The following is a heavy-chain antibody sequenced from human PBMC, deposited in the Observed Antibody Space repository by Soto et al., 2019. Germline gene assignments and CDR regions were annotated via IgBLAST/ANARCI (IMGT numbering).Heavy chain of an antibody. Sequence: QITLRESGPTLVKPTQTLTLTCTFSGFSLSDSGVSVGWIRQPPGKALEWLALIYWDDDKRYSPSLKNRLTITQDTSKNQVVLTMTNMDRVDTGTYYCARLPDYWGQGTLVTVSS. CDR1: GFSLSDSGVS. V-gene: IGHV2-5*02. J-gene: IGHJ4*02. CDR2: IYWDDDK. CDR3: ARLPDY.